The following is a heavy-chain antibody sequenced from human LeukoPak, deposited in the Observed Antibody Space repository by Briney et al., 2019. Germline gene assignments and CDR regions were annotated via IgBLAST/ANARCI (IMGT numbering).Heavy chain of an antibody. CDR3: AKANGGITMVPGPFDY. J-gene: IGHJ4*02. V-gene: IGHV3-23*01. Sequence: GGSLRLSCAASGFTFRSYAMNWVRQAPGKGLEWVSTVSGSGGNTYYADSVKGRFTISRDNSKNTLYLQMNSLRAEDTAVYYCAKANGGITMVPGPFDYWGQGTLVTVSS. CDR2: VSGSGGNT. CDR1: GFTFRSYA. D-gene: IGHD3-10*01.